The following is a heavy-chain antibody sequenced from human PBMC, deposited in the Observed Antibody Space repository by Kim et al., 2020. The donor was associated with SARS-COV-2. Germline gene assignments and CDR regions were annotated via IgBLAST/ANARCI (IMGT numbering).Heavy chain of an antibody. Sequence: ADSVKGRFTISRDNARNSLYLQMNSLRAEDTALYHCAKGLTSGIVVAGDYWGQGTLVTVSS. J-gene: IGHJ4*02. V-gene: IGHV3-9*01. D-gene: IGHD6-19*01. CDR3: AKGLTSGIVVAGDY.